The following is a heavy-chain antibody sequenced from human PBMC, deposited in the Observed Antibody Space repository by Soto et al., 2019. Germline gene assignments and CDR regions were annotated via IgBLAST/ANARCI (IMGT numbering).Heavy chain of an antibody. V-gene: IGHV4-30-4*01. CDR1: GGSSSSGDSY. Sequence: QVQLQESGPGLVKPSQTLSLTCTVSGGSSSSGDSYWSWIRQPPGKGLEWIGYIYYTGSTHYKPSRKRRITMSVDRSKNQFSLKLSSVTAADTAVYYCAITRSGDQLGDWGQVTLVTVSS. CDR3: AITRSGDQLGD. D-gene: IGHD6-6*01. CDR2: IYYTGST. J-gene: IGHJ4*02.